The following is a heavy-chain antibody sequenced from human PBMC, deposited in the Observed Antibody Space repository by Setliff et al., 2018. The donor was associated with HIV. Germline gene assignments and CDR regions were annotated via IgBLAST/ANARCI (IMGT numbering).Heavy chain of an antibody. D-gene: IGHD2-21*02. Sequence: SETLSLTCAVYGGSFSGYYWSWIRQPPGKGLEWIGEINHSGSTNYNPSLKSRVTISVDTSKNQFSLKLSSVTAADTAVYYCARGIVTLGGTLNWFDPWGQGTLVTVSS. CDR1: GGSFSGYY. CDR2: INHSGST. CDR3: ARGIVTLGGTLNWFDP. J-gene: IGHJ5*02. V-gene: IGHV4-34*01.